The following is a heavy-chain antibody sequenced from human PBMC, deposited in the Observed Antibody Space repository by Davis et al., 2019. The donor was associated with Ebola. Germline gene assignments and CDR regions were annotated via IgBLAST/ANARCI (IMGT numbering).Heavy chain of an antibody. V-gene: IGHV5-51*01. D-gene: IGHD2-2*01. CDR2: IYPYNSDT. CDR1: GYSFTSYW. CDR3: ARARYSSSRDDASNI. Sequence: GESLKISCKGSGYSFTSYWIGWVRQMPGKGLEWMGIIYPYNSDTRYSPSFEGHVTISVDRSITTAYLQWSSLKASDTAVYYCARARYSSSRDDASNIWGQGTMVIVSS. J-gene: IGHJ3*02.